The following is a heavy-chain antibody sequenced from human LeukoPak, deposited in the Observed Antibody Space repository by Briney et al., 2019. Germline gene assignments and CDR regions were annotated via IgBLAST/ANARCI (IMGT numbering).Heavy chain of an antibody. CDR3: ARDVGYSSSWFGVDY. Sequence: GRSLRLSCAASGFTFNSYAMHWVRQAPGKGLEWVALISYDGSTEYYADSVKGRFIISRDNSKNTLYVQMNSLRAEDTAVYYCARDVGYSSSWFGVDYWGQGTLVTVSS. V-gene: IGHV3-30-3*01. D-gene: IGHD6-13*01. CDR1: GFTFNSYA. CDR2: ISYDGSTE. J-gene: IGHJ4*02.